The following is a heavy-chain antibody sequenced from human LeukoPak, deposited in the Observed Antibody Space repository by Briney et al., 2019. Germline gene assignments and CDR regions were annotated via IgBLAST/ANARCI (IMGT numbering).Heavy chain of an antibody. J-gene: IGHJ4*02. Sequence: PSETLSLTCTVSGGSISSSSYYWGWIRQPPGTGLEWIGSIYYSGSTYYNPSLKSRVTISVDTSKNQFSLKLSSVTAADTAVYYCARELRHDFWSGYHQYYFDYWGQGTLVTVSS. CDR3: ARELRHDFWSGYHQYYFDY. D-gene: IGHD3-3*01. V-gene: IGHV4-39*07. CDR1: GGSISSSSYY. CDR2: IYYSGST.